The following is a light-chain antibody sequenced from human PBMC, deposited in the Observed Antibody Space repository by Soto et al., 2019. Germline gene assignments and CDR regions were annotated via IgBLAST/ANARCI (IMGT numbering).Light chain of an antibody. J-gene: IGKJ1*01. Sequence: DNQMTQSPSSLSASVGNRGTIPCHGSQDIATYLNWYQQKPGKAPNLLXYDASNLETGVPSRFSGGGSGTHFTFTISNLQPEEIATYYCQQYDNLPPTWTFGQGTKVDIK. CDR2: DAS. CDR1: QDIATY. V-gene: IGKV1-33*01. CDR3: QQYDNLPPTWT.